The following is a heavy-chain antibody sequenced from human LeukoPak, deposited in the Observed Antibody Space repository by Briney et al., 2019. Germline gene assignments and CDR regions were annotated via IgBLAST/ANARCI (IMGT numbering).Heavy chain of an antibody. CDR3: AKDSAGYSSGWYPL. V-gene: IGHV3-23*01. CDR2: ISGSGGST. Sequence: QSGGSLRLSCAASGFTFSSYAMSWVRQAPGEGQEWVSAISGSGGSTYYADSVKGRFTISRDNSKNTLYLQMNSLRAEDTAVYYCAKDSAGYSSGWYPLWGQGTLVTVSS. J-gene: IGHJ4*02. CDR1: GFTFSSYA. D-gene: IGHD6-19*01.